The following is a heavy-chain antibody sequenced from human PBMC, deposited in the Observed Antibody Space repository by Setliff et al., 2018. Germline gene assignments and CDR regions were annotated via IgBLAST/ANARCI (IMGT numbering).Heavy chain of an antibody. J-gene: IGHJ4*02. CDR1: GFTLRSYW. V-gene: IGHV3-7*01. D-gene: IGHD3-10*01. Sequence: GGSLRLSCAASGFTLRSYWMSWVRQAPGKGLEWVANIKEDGSETYYGGSVKGRFTISRDNAKNSLYLQMNSLRAEDTAVYYCARSDGSGALDYWGQGTLVTVSS. CDR3: ARSDGSGALDY. CDR2: IKEDGSET.